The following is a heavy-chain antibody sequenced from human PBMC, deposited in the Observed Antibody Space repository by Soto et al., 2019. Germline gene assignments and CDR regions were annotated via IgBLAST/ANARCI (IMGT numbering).Heavy chain of an antibody. D-gene: IGHD4-17*01. CDR2: IYDSGST. CDR1: GGSISGGVGGLYY. CDR3: AREVIPLTTDWYFDL. V-gene: IGHV4-30-4*01. Sequence: QLQLRESGPGLVKPSETLSLTCTVSGGSISGGVGGLYYWSWIRQPPGKGLEWIGYIYDSGSTYYNPSLKSRLTISVDTSKNQFSLRLSSVTAAVTALYYCAREVIPLTTDWYFDLWGRGTLVTVSS. J-gene: IGHJ2*01.